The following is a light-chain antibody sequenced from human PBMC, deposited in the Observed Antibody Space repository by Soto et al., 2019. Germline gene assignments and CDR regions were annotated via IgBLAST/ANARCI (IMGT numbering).Light chain of an antibody. CDR2: GAS. J-gene: IGKJ2*01. CDR1: QSVSSN. Sequence: EIVMTQSPATLSVSPGERATLSCRASQSVSSNLAWYQQKPGQPPRPLIYGASTRATGIPARFSGSGSRTEFTLTITILQSEDFAVYYCQQYNNWPPAYTFGQGTKLEIK. V-gene: IGKV3-15*01. CDR3: QQYNNWPPAYT.